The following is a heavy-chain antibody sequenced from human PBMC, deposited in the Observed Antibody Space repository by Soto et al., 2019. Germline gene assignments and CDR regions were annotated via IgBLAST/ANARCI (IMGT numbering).Heavy chain of an antibody. CDR1: GFTFSRYS. D-gene: IGHD6-19*01. CDR2: INDDSDSI. Sequence: EVQLVESGGGLVQPGGSLRLSCAASGFTFSRYSMNWVRQATGKGLEWVSYINDDSDSIYYADSVKGRFTISRDNAKNSLYLQMDSLRAEDTAVYYCARDIGAGSGWYTYDYWGQGTLVTVSS. CDR3: ARDIGAGSGWYTYDY. J-gene: IGHJ4*02. V-gene: IGHV3-48*01.